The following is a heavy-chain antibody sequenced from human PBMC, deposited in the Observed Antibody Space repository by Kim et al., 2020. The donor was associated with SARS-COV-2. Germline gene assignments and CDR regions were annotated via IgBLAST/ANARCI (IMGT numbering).Heavy chain of an antibody. J-gene: IGHJ6*02. CDR1: GFTVSSNY. CDR2: IYSGGST. D-gene: IGHD3-16*02. V-gene: IGHV3-53*01. CDR3: ARDRSRNYYYYGMDV. Sequence: GGSLRLSCAASGFTVSSNYMSWVRQAPGKGLEWVSVIYSGGSTYYADSVKGRFTISRDNSKNTLYLQMNSLRAEDTAVYYCARDRSRNYYYYGMDVWGQGTTVTVSS.